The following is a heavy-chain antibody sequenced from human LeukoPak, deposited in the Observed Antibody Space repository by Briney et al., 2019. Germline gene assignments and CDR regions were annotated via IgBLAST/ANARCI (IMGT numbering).Heavy chain of an antibody. D-gene: IGHD6-13*01. Sequence: GGSLRLSCAASGFIFKTYTMTWVRQAPGKGLEWVSSITGDCKYITYADSVKGRFTISRDNAKNSLYLQMNSLGAEDTAVYYCARRGTSSSWAHFDYWGQGTLVTVSS. J-gene: IGHJ4*02. V-gene: IGHV3-21*04. CDR1: GFIFKTYT. CDR2: ITGDCKYI. CDR3: ARRGTSSSWAHFDY.